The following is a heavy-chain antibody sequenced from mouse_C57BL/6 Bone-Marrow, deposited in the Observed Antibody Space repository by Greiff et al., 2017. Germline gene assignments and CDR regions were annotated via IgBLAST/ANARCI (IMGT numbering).Heavy chain of an antibody. CDR2: ISSGGSYT. CDR1: GFTFSSYG. D-gene: IGHD4-1*01. V-gene: IGHV5-6*01. CDR3: ARPFNWDVYFDY. Sequence: EVKVVESGGDLVKPGGSLKLSCAASGFTFSSYGMSWVRQTPDKRLEWVATISSGGSYTYYPDSVKGRFTISRDNAKNTLYLQLSSLKSEDTAMYYCARPFNWDVYFDYWGQGTTLTVSS. J-gene: IGHJ2*01.